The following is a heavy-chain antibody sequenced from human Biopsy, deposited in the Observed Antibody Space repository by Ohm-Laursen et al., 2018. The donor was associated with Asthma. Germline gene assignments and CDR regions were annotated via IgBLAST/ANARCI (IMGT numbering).Heavy chain of an antibody. CDR2: LIPVLGTP. Sequence: VKISCKASGDSFSNYAISWVRQAPGQGLEWMGGLIPVLGTPDHAQMFEGRVTITADESTSTAYMKLSSLRSEDTAVYYCARGGSYSSRRYYFDYWGQGTLVTVSS. J-gene: IGHJ4*02. D-gene: IGHD1-26*01. CDR3: ARGGSYSSRRYYFDY. CDR1: GDSFSNYA. V-gene: IGHV1-69*13.